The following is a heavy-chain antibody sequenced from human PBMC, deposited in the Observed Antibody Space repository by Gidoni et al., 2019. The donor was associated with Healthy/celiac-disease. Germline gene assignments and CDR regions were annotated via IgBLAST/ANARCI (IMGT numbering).Heavy chain of an antibody. CDR3: ARDKYYYDSSGYYPNYYYYGMDV. CDR1: GYTFTSYG. Sequence: QVQLVQSGAEVKKPGASVKVSCKASGYTFTSYGISWVRQAPGQGLEWMGWISAYNGTTNYAQKLQGRVTMTTDTSTSTAYMALRSLRSDDTAVYYCARDKYYYDSSGYYPNYYYYGMDVWGQGTTVTVSS. J-gene: IGHJ6*02. V-gene: IGHV1-18*04. CDR2: ISAYNGTT. D-gene: IGHD3-22*01.